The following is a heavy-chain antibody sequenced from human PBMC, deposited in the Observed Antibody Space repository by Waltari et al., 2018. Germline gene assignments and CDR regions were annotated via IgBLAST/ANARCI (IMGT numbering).Heavy chain of an antibody. Sequence: EVQLVETGGGLIQTGGSLRLSCTASGLSVSSNYMTWVRQAPGKGLEWVSVIYTGGNTDYADSVKGRFTISRDNAKNSLYLQMNSLRAEDTAVYYCARDRDIAAAGLDAFDIWGQGTMVTVSS. CDR2: IYTGGNT. J-gene: IGHJ3*02. D-gene: IGHD6-13*01. CDR3: ARDRDIAAAGLDAFDI. CDR1: GLSVSSNY. V-gene: IGHV3-53*02.